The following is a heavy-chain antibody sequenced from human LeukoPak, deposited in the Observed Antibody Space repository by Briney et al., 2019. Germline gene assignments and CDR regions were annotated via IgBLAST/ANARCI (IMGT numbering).Heavy chain of an antibody. CDR2: INHSGST. CDR1: GGSFSGYY. V-gene: IGHV4-34*01. CDR3: AREENIAVAGIDI. D-gene: IGHD6-19*01. Sequence: SETLSLTCAVYGGSFSGYYWSWIRQPPGKGLEWIGEINHSGSTNYNPSLMSRVTISVDTSKNQFSLKLSSVTAADTAVYYCAREENIAVAGIDIWGQGTMVTVSS. J-gene: IGHJ3*02.